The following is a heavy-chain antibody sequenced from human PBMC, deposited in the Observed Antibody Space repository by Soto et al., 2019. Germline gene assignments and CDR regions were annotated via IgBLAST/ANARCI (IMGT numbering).Heavy chain of an antibody. CDR3: ARGPLDIVATAFDC. V-gene: IGHV1-18*01. Sequence: ASVQGSCKASGYTFTSYGSSWVRQAHGQGLEWMGWISAYNGNTNYAQKLQGRVTMTTDTSTSTAYMELRSLRSDDTAVYYCARGPLDIVATAFDCWGQGTLVTVSS. J-gene: IGHJ4*02. CDR2: ISAYNGNT. D-gene: IGHD5-12*01. CDR1: GYTFTSYG.